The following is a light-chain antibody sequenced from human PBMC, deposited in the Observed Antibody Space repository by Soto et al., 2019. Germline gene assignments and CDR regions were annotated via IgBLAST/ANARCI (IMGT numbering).Light chain of an antibody. Sequence: DIQVTQSPPSMAASVGDRVTITGRASQDIGNWMTWYQQKPGKAPKLLIYDASNLETGVPSRFSGSGSGTDFTLTITSLQPEDIATYYCQQFDNVPLTFGGGTKVDI. CDR3: QQFDNVPLT. J-gene: IGKJ4*01. CDR2: DAS. CDR1: QDIGNW. V-gene: IGKV1-33*01.